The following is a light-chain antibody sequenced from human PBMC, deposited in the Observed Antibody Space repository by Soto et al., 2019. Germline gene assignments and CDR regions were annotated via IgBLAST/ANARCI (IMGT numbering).Light chain of an antibody. J-gene: IGKJ1*01. CDR2: AAS. CDR1: QSVSNNY. V-gene: IGKV3-20*01. Sequence: ELLLMQSRGSMSWSPGQRPTLSCRASQSVSNNYLAWYQQKAGQAPRPLIYAASSRAPGVPDRFRGSGSGTDFSLTISRLEPEDFAVYYCQQYGGTPWTFGQGTNADI. CDR3: QQYGGTPWT.